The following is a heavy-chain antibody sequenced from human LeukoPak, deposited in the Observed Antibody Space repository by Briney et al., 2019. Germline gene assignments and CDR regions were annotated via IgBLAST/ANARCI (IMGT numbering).Heavy chain of an antibody. CDR3: ARRRDLYSGSYYPFDY. D-gene: IGHD1-26*01. V-gene: IGHV5-51*01. CDR1: GYSFTNHW. CDR2: IYPGDSDA. Sequence: GESLKISCKGSGYSFTNHWIGWVRQMPGKGLNWMGIIYPGDSDARYSPSFQGQVTISADKSISTAYLQWSSLKASDTAMYYCARRRDLYSGSYYPFDYWGQGTLVTVSS. J-gene: IGHJ4*02.